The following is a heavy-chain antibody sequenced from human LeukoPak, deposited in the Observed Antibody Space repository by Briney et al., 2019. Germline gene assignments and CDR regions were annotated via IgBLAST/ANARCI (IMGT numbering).Heavy chain of an antibody. Sequence: PGGSLRLSCAASGFTFDDYSMHSVRQAPRKSLEWVSVISGDGGTTYYADSVKGRFTISRDNSKNSLYLQMSSLRTEDTALYYCAKPNWNYDSWGQGTLVTVSS. CDR1: GFTFDDYS. V-gene: IGHV3-43*02. D-gene: IGHD1-7*01. J-gene: IGHJ5*01. CDR3: AKPNWNYDS. CDR2: ISGDGGTT.